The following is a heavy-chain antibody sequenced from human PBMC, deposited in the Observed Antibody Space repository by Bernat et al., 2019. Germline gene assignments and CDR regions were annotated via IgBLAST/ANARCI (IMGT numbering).Heavy chain of an antibody. CDR3: AKDMGSGSYEAYFDY. J-gene: IGHJ4*02. CDR1: GFIFNRYA. CDR2: IGDDGRTT. Sequence: EVQLLESGGGLVQPGGSLRLSCTASGFIFNRYAITWDRQAPGKGLEWVSIIGDDGRTTFYAGSVKGRFTISRDNSKNTVYLQMNSLRAEDTARYYCAKDMGSGSYEAYFDYWGQGTLVTVSS. V-gene: IGHV3-23*01. D-gene: IGHD6-19*01.